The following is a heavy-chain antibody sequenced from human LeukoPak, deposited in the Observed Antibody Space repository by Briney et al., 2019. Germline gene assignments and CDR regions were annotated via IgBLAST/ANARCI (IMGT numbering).Heavy chain of an antibody. CDR2: IYYSGST. V-gene: IGHV4-59*01. Sequence: SETLSLTCTVSGSSISNYYWSWIRQPAGKGLEWIGYIYYSGSTNYNPSLKSRVTISVDTSKNQFSLKLSSVTAADTAVYYCARQTGGYYDSSGYYYGRVNWFDPWGQGTLVTVSS. D-gene: IGHD3-22*01. J-gene: IGHJ5*02. CDR1: GSSISNYY. CDR3: ARQTGGYYDSSGYYYGRVNWFDP.